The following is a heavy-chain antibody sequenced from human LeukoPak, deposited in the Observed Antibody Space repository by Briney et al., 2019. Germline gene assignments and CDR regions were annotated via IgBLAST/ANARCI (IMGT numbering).Heavy chain of an antibody. Sequence: ASVKVSCKASGGTFSSYAISWVRQAPGHRLEWMGRIIPIFGTANYAQKFQGRVTITTDESTSTAYMELSSLRSEDTAVYYCASSRLRRYSYGYLELHYWGQGTLVTVSP. CDR1: GGTFSSYA. CDR3: ASSRLRRYSYGYLELHY. V-gene: IGHV1-69*05. CDR2: IIPIFGTA. J-gene: IGHJ4*02. D-gene: IGHD5-18*01.